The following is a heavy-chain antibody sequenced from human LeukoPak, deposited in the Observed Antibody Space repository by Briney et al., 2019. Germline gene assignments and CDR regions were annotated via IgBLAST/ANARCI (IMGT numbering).Heavy chain of an antibody. J-gene: IGHJ2*01. D-gene: IGHD3-3*01. Sequence: SETLSLTCTVSGGSISSSSYYWGWIRQPPGKGLEWIGSIYYSGSTNYNPSLKSRVTISVDTSKNQFSLKLSSVTAADTAVYYCARSPYDFWSGYYWYFDLWGRGTLVTVSS. CDR2: IYYSGST. CDR3: ARSPYDFWSGYYWYFDL. V-gene: IGHV4-39*07. CDR1: GGSISSSSYY.